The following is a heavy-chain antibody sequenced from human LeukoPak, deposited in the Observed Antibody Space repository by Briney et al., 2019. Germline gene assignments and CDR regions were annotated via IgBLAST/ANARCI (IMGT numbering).Heavy chain of an antibody. CDR1: GFTFSSYA. CDR3: AKLGGNYYYMDV. CDR2: ISGSGGST. J-gene: IGHJ6*03. Sequence: GGSLRLSCAASGFTFSSYAMSWVRQAPGKGPEWVSAISGSGGSTYYADSVKGRFTISRDNSKNTLLPQVNSLRAEDTAVYYCAKLGGNYYYMDVWGKGTTVTVSS. V-gene: IGHV3-23*01.